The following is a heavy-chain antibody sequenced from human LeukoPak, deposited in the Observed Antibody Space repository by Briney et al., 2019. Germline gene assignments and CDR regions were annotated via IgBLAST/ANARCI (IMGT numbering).Heavy chain of an antibody. CDR2: INPSGGSI. CDR1: GHTFITYK. Sequence: ASVKVSCKASGHTFITYKMHWVRQAPGQGLEWMGIINPSGGSISYAQKFQDRVTMTRDTSTSTVYMELSSLRSEDTAVYYCARGGSDCSGGSCYEFDPWGQGTLVTVSS. D-gene: IGHD2-15*01. J-gene: IGHJ5*02. V-gene: IGHV1-46*01. CDR3: ARGGSDCSGGSCYEFDP.